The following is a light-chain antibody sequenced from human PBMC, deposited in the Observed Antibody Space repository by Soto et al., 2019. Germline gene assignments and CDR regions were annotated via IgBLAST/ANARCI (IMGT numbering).Light chain of an antibody. J-gene: IGKJ1*01. CDR1: QSVSRN. Sequence: EVVLTQSQATLYLSPGERATLSCRASQSVSRNLAWYPQKPGQAPRLPIYRASTRATGIPARFSGSVSGTDFSLSISSLQPEDFAVYYCQQRTDWHRTFGQGTKVDIK. V-gene: IGKV3-11*01. CDR2: RAS. CDR3: QQRTDWHRT.